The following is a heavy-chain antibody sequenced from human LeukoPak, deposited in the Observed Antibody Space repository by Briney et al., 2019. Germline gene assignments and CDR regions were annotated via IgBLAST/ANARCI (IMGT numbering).Heavy chain of an antibody. CDR1: GGSISSYY. J-gene: IGHJ4*02. CDR3: ARIRPEGYYYDSSGSVDY. Sequence: SETLSLTCTVSGGSISSYYWSWIRQPAGKGLEWIGRIYTSGSTNYNPSLKSRVTMSVDTSKNQFSLKLSSVTAADTAVYYCARIRPEGYYYDSSGSVDYWGQGTLVTVSS. V-gene: IGHV4-4*07. D-gene: IGHD3-22*01. CDR2: IYTSGST.